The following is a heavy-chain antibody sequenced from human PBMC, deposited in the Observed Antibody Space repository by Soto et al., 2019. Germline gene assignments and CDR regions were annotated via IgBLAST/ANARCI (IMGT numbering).Heavy chain of an antibody. CDR2: INPNSGGT. V-gene: IGHV1-2*04. CDR1: GYTFTGYY. D-gene: IGHD1-7*01. CDR3: ARAGTTRVHYYYYYMDV. J-gene: IGHJ6*03. Sequence: ASVKVSCKASGYTFTGYYMHWVRQAPGQGLEWMGWINPNSGGTNYAQKFQGWVTMTRDTSISTAYMELSRLRSDDTAVYYCARAGTTRVHYYYYYMDVWGKGTTVTVSS.